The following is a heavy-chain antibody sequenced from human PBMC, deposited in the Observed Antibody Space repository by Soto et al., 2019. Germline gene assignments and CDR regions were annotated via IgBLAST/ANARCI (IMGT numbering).Heavy chain of an antibody. CDR2: IIDSGAST. CDR3: AKGRSSYYYSGVDV. Sequence: EVQLLESGGGLVQPGGSLRLSCAASGFTFSSCAMGWVRQAPGKGLEWVSDIIDSGASTYYADSVKGRFTISRDNSKRTLYLQLNSLRAEDTALYYCAKGRSSYYYSGVDVWGQGTTFTVSS. V-gene: IGHV3-23*01. CDR1: GFTFSSCA. J-gene: IGHJ6*02. D-gene: IGHD6-6*01.